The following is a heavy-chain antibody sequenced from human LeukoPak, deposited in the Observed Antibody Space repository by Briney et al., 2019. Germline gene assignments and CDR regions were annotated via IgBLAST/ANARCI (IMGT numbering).Heavy chain of an antibody. CDR2: ISYDGSNE. CDR1: GFTFSSYT. D-gene: IGHD1-26*01. Sequence: GGSLRLSCAASGFTFSSYTMHWVRQAPGKGLEWVAVISYDGSNEYYEDSVKGRFTISRDSSRTTLYLQMISLRAEDTAVYYCARGPQYSGRIDYWSQGTLVTVSS. J-gene: IGHJ4*02. CDR3: ARGPQYSGRIDY. V-gene: IGHV3-30-3*01.